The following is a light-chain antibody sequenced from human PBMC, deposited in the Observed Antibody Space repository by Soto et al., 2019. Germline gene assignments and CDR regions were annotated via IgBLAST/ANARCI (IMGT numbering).Light chain of an antibody. CDR2: DAS. Sequence: DIQMTQSPSSLFASAGDRVIITCQATQDINIFLNWYQQKPVNAPNLLVYDASNFEIGVPSRFSASGSGTHFTFTISSLQTEDIGTYYCQQYDILPITFGRGTRLEIK. CDR3: QQYDILPIT. J-gene: IGKJ5*01. V-gene: IGKV1-33*01. CDR1: QDINIF.